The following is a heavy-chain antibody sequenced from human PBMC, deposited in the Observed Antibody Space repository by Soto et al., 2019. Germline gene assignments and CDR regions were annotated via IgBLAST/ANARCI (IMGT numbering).Heavy chain of an antibody. Sequence: ASVKVSCKASGYTFTGYYMHWVRQAPGQGLEWMGWINPNSGGTNYAQKFQGRVTMTRDTSISTAYMELSRLRSDDTTVYYCARGGLGGYEGPVGWFDPWGQGTLVTVSP. J-gene: IGHJ5*02. CDR2: INPNSGGT. D-gene: IGHD5-12*01. CDR3: ARGGLGGYEGPVGWFDP. CDR1: GYTFTGYY. V-gene: IGHV1-2*02.